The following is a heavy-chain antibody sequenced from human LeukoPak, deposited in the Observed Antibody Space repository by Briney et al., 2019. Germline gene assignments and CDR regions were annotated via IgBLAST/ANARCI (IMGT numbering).Heavy chain of an antibody. V-gene: IGHV3-48*01. CDR2: ISSSSSTI. CDR3: ASPGITVNYYYYYYMDV. CDR1: GFTFSSYS. J-gene: IGHJ6*03. Sequence: PGGSLRLSCAASGFTFSSYSMNWVRQAPGKGLEWVSYISSSSSTIYYADSVKGRFTISRDNAKNSLYLQMNSLRAEDTAVCYCASPGITVNYYYYYYMDVWGKGTTVTVSS.